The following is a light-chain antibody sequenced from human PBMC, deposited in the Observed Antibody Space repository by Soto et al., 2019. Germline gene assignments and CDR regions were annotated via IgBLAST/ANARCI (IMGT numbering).Light chain of an antibody. J-gene: IGKJ5*01. V-gene: IGKV1-33*01. Sequence: DIQMTQSPSSLSASVGDRVTITWQASRDIDTLLNWDQQKPGKAPKLLIDDASNLATGVPSRFSGSGSGTHFTFTISSLQPEDVATYYCQQYDDLPITFGQGTRLQIK. CDR1: RDIDTL. CDR3: QQYDDLPIT. CDR2: DAS.